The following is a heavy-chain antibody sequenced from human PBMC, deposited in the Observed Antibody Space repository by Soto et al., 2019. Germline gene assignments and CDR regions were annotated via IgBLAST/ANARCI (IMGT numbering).Heavy chain of an antibody. V-gene: IGHV3-7*03. Sequence: EVQLVESGGALVQRGGSLRLSCAASGFTFGDYWMSWVRQAPGKGLEWVAHIKKDGSEKYYVDSVKGRFTVSRDNAEKSLFLQMNSLRAEDMAVYYCAKLGSGYYTGLDFEYWGQGTLVTVSS. CDR2: IKKDGSEK. D-gene: IGHD3-3*01. CDR3: AKLGSGYYTGLDFEY. CDR1: GFTFGDYW. J-gene: IGHJ4*02.